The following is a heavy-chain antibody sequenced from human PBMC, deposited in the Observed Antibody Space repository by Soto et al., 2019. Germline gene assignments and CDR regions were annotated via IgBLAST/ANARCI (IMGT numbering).Heavy chain of an antibody. CDR1: GFTFSSYA. J-gene: IGHJ4*02. V-gene: IGHV3-23*01. CDR2: ISGSGGST. CDR3: AKDESGGWYFSKIDY. Sequence: GGSLRLSCAASGFTFSSYAMSWVRQAPGKGLEWVSAISGSGGSTYYADSVKGRFTISRDNSKNTLYLQMNSLRAEDTAVYYCAKDESGGWYFSKIDYWGQGTLVTVSS. D-gene: IGHD6-19*01.